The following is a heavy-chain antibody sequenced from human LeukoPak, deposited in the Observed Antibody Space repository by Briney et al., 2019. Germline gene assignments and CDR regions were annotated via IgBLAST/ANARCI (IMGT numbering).Heavy chain of an antibody. Sequence: PSQTLSLTCTVAAGSISSGSYDWRWLRQPAGKGLERMGRIYTSGSTNYNPTHKSRVTISVDTSKNQFSLKLSSVSAADTAVYYCARWYDSRGKTGDYWGQGTLVTVSS. D-gene: IGHD3-22*01. J-gene: IGHJ4*02. V-gene: IGHV4-61*02. CDR1: AGSISSGSYD. CDR2: IYTSGST. CDR3: ARWYDSRGKTGDY.